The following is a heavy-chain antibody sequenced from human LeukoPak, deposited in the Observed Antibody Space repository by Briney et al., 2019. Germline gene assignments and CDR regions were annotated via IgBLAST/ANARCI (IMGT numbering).Heavy chain of an antibody. CDR2: IYPGDSDT. CDR1: GYSFTSYW. J-gene: IGHJ5*02. Sequence: GESLKISCKGSGYSFTSYWIGWVRQMPGKGPEWMGIIYPGDSDTRYSPSFQGQVTISADKSISTAYMELSRLRSDDTAVYYCARGTPPGTWGQGTLVTVSS. CDR3: ARGTPPGT. D-gene: IGHD3-10*01. V-gene: IGHV5-51*01.